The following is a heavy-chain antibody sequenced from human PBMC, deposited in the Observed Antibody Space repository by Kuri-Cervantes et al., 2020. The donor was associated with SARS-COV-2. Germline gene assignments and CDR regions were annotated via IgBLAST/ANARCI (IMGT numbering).Heavy chain of an antibody. J-gene: IGHJ6*02. D-gene: IGHD6-13*01. CDR3: ARDIGSSWYDYYYGMDV. CDR2: INPSGGST. CDR1: GGTFSSYA. Sequence: ASVKVSCKASGGTFSSYAISWVRQAPGQGLEWMGIINPSGGSTSYAQKFQGRVTMTRDTSTSTVYMELSSLRSEDTSVYYCARDIGSSWYDYYYGMDVWGQGTTVTVSS. V-gene: IGHV1-46*01.